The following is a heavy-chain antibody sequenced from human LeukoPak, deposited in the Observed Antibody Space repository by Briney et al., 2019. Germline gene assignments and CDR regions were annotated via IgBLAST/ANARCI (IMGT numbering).Heavy chain of an antibody. J-gene: IGHJ4*02. D-gene: IGHD2-21*01. CDR2: IEQDGSEK. Sequence: GGSLRLSCAASGFTFRSYWMTWVRQAPGKGLEWVANIEQDGSEKYYVDSVKGRFTISRDNAKNSLYLQMNNLRAEDTALYYCARLGLPDYWGQGTLVTVSS. CDR3: ARLGLPDY. V-gene: IGHV3-7*03. CDR1: GFTFRSYW.